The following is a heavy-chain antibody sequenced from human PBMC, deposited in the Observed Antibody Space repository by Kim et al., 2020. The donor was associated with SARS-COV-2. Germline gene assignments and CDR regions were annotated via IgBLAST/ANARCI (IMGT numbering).Heavy chain of an antibody. CDR3: ARDKKYYSSGWYYFDY. V-gene: IGHV3-30*07. D-gene: IGHD6-19*01. J-gene: IGHJ4*02. Sequence: SGKGRFTFSRDNSKNTLYLQMNSLRAEDTAVYYCARDKKYYSSGWYYFDYWGQGTLVTVSS.